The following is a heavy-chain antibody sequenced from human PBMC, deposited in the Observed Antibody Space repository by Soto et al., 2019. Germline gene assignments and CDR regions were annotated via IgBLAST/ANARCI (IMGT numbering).Heavy chain of an antibody. CDR2: MNPNSGNT. V-gene: IGHV1-8*01. J-gene: IGHJ6*02. CDR1: GYTFTSYD. Sequence: ASVKVSCKASGYTFTSYDINWVRQATGQGLEWMGWMNPNSGNTGYAQKFQGRVTMTRNTSISTAYMELSSLRSEDTAVYYCARGAALPYYYYGMDVWDQGTTVTVSS. CDR3: ARGAALPYYYYGMDV. D-gene: IGHD6-25*01.